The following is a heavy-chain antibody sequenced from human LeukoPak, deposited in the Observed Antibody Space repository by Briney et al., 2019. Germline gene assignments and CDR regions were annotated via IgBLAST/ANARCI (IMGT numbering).Heavy chain of an antibody. CDR1: GGSFSGYY. Sequence: DPSETLSLTCAVYGGSFSGYYWSWIRQPPGKGLEWIGEINHSGSTNYNPSLKSRVTISVDTSKNQFSLKLSSVTAADTAVYYCARVIEDTAMVAIFDYWGQGTLVTVSS. V-gene: IGHV4-34*01. CDR2: INHSGST. D-gene: IGHD5-18*01. J-gene: IGHJ4*02. CDR3: ARVIEDTAMVAIFDY.